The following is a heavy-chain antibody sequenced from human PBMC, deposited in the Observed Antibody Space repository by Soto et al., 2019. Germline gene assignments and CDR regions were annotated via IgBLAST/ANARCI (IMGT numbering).Heavy chain of an antibody. Sequence: EVQLVQSGAEVKKPGESLKVSCKVSGYRFTSYWIGWVRQMPGKGLEWMGIIYPGDSDTRYSPSFQGQVTISADKSISTAYLQWSSLKASDTAMYYCARHSSADSSGYLHWYFDLWGRGTLVTVSS. D-gene: IGHD3-22*01. CDR2: IYPGDSDT. CDR3: ARHSSADSSGYLHWYFDL. J-gene: IGHJ2*01. V-gene: IGHV5-51*01. CDR1: GYRFTSYW.